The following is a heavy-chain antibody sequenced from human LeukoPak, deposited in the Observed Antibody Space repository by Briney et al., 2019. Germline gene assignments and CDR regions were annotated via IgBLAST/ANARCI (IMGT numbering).Heavy chain of an antibody. CDR3: ARELSGGWYGVRHNWFDP. J-gene: IGHJ5*02. D-gene: IGHD6-19*01. V-gene: IGHV3-21*01. CDR2: ISSSSSYI. Sequence: GGSLRLSCAASGFTFSSYSMNWVRQAPGKGLEWVSSISSSSSYIYYADSVKGRFTISRDNAKNSLYLQMNSLRAEDTAVYYCARELSGGWYGVRHNWFDPWGQGTLVTVST. CDR1: GFTFSSYS.